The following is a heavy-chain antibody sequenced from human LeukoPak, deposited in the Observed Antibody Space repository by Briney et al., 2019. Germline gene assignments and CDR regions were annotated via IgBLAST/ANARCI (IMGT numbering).Heavy chain of an antibody. D-gene: IGHD3-10*01. V-gene: IGHV4-39*07. CDR2: TYYSGST. CDR3: AKALWFGDLSSSGDYYYYGMDV. Sequence: SETLSLTCTVSGGSISNSNYYWDWIRQPPGKGLEWIGTTYYSGSTYYNPSLKDRVTISVDTSKNQFSLQLNSVTPEDTAVYYCAKALWFGDLSSSGDYYYYGMDVWGQGTTVTVSS. J-gene: IGHJ6*02. CDR1: GGSISNSNYY.